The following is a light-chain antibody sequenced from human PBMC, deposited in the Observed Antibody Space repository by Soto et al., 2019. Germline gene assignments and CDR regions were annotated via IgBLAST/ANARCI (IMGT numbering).Light chain of an antibody. CDR2: KAS. Sequence: DIQMTQSPSTLSASVGDRVTITCRASQSISTWLAWYQQKPGKAPKLLIYKASSLESGVPSRFSGSESGTEFTLTISSLQPDDFATYYCQQYNSFPSFGGGTKVEIK. CDR1: QSISTW. CDR3: QQYNSFPS. J-gene: IGKJ4*01. V-gene: IGKV1-5*03.